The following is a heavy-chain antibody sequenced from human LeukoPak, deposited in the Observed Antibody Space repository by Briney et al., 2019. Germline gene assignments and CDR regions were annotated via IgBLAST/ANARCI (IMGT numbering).Heavy chain of an antibody. V-gene: IGHV1-2*02. CDR3: ARDRRVVPAAILSEIDY. D-gene: IGHD2-2*01. J-gene: IGHJ4*02. Sequence: ASVKVSCKASGYTFTGYYIHWVRQAPGQGLEWMGWINPNSGGTNYAQKFQGRVTMTRDTSISTAYMELSRLRSDDTAVYYCARDRRVVPAAILSEIDYWGQGTLVTVSS. CDR1: GYTFTGYY. CDR2: INPNSGGT.